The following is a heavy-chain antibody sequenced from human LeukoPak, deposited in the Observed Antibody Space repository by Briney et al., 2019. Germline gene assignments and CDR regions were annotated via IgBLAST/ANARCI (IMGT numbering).Heavy chain of an antibody. J-gene: IGHJ1*01. D-gene: IGHD4-17*01. V-gene: IGHV3-30*18. Sequence: GGSLRLSCAASGFTFSSFGMLWVRQAPGQGLVWLAVISFEGSNQYYADSVKGRFTIYRDNFKNTVYLQMNSLRAEETAVYYCAKSHPPTVTTEEGEYLQHWGQGTLVTVSS. CDR2: ISFEGSNQ. CDR3: AKSHPPTVTTEEGEYLQH. CDR1: GFTFSSFG.